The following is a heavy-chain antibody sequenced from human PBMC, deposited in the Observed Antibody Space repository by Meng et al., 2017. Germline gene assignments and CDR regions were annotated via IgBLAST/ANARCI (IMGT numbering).Heavy chain of an antibody. Sequence: GGSLRLSCAASGFTVSSNYMSWVRQAPGKGLEWVSVIYSGGSTYYADSVKGRFTISRHNSKNTLYLQMNSLRAEDTAVYYCARGQGYCSGGSCYSTFDYWGQGTLVTVSS. CDR2: IYSGGST. CDR1: GFTVSSNY. D-gene: IGHD2-15*01. J-gene: IGHJ4*02. V-gene: IGHV3-53*01. CDR3: ARGQGYCSGGSCYSTFDY.